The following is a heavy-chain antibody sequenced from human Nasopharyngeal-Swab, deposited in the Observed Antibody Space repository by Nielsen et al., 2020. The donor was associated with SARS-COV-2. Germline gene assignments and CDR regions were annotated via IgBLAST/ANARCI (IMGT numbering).Heavy chain of an antibody. CDR2: INPSGGST. CDR1: GYTFTRHY. D-gene: IGHD2-2*01. CDR3: SRNIVVVPAAVLYYYYGMDV. J-gene: IGHJ6*02. V-gene: IGHV1-46*01. Sequence: ASVKVSCKASGYTFTRHYMHWVRQAPGQGLEWMGIINPSGGSTSYAQKFQGRVTMTRDTSTRTVYMELSSLSSEDTAVYYCSRNIVVVPAAVLYYYYGMDVWGQGTTVTVSS.